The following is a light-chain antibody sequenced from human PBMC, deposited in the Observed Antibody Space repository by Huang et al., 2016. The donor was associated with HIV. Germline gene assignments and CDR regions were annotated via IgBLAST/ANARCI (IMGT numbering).Light chain of an antibody. V-gene: IGKV1-39*01. CDR3: QQSYSTLWT. CDR2: AAS. Sequence: DIQMTQSPSSLSASVGDRVIITCRASRSISNYLNWYRQKPGKAPALLIYAASSLQSGVAARFSGRGSGTDFTLTISSLQPEDFAIYHCQQSYSTLWTFGQGTKVEIK. CDR1: RSISNY. J-gene: IGKJ1*01.